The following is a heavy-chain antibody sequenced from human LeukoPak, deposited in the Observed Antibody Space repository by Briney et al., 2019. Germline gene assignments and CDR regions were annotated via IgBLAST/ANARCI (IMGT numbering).Heavy chain of an antibody. J-gene: IGHJ4*02. D-gene: IGHD6-19*01. Sequence: SETLSLTCTVSGGSISSYYWSWIRQPAGKGLEWIGRIYTSGSTNYNPSLKSRVTISVDKSKNQFSLKLSSVTAADTAVYYCASRIAVAGGPPGYFDYWGQGTLVTVSS. CDR2: IYTSGST. CDR3: ASRIAVAGGPPGYFDY. CDR1: GGSISSYY. V-gene: IGHV4-4*07.